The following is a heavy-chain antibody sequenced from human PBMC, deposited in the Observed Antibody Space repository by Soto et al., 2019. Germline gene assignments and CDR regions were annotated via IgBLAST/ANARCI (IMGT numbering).Heavy chain of an antibody. V-gene: IGHV1-46*01. CDR3: ASNVGDYDSSGYGFSPDAFDI. J-gene: IGHJ3*02. CDR2: INPSGGST. CDR1: GYTFTSYY. D-gene: IGHD3-22*01. Sequence: GASVKVSCKASGYTFTSYYMHWVRQDPGQGLEWMGIINPSGGSTSYAQKFQGRVTMTRDTSTSTVYMELSSLRSEDTAVYYCASNVGDYDSSGYGFSPDAFDIWGQGTMVTVSS.